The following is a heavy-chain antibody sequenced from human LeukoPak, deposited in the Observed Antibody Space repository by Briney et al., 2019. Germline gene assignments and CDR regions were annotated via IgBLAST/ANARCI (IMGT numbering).Heavy chain of an antibody. V-gene: IGHV3-48*03. CDR2: IGSSGSNV. J-gene: IGHJ3*02. Sequence: GGSLRLSCAASGFSFSSYEMNWVRQAPGKGLEWVSYIGSSGSNVYYADSVKGRFTMSRDNAKNPLHLQMHSLRDEDTAVYYCARDTLVYADSPDAFDIWGQGTMVTVSS. CDR1: GFSFSSYE. CDR3: ARDTLVYADSPDAFDI. D-gene: IGHD4-17*01.